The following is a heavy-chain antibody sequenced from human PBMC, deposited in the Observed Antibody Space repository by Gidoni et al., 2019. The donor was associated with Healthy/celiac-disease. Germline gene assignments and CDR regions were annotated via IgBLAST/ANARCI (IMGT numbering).Heavy chain of an antibody. CDR1: GFTFSSSA. CDR2: ISYDGRKK. J-gene: IGHJ4*02. D-gene: IGHD3-3*01. Sequence: LRLSCAASGFTFSSSAMHWVRQAPGKGLVWVAVISYDGRKKYSANAVKGRFTISRDNSKNTLYLQMNSLRAEDTAVYYCARARADYDFWSGYYVFDYWGQGTLVTVSS. V-gene: IGHV3-30*04. CDR3: ARARADYDFWSGYYVFDY.